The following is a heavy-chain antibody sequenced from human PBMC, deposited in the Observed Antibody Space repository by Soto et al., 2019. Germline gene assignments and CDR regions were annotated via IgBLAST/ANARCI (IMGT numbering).Heavy chain of an antibody. V-gene: IGHV1-2*04. CDR2: INPNSGGT. CDR1: GYTFTGYF. J-gene: IGHJ3*02. CDR3: ARDYGGYDYPSSAFDI. D-gene: IGHD5-12*01. Sequence: ASVKVSCQASGYTFTGYFMHWLRQAPGQGLEWMGWINPNSGGTNYAQKFQGWVTMTRDTSISTAYMELSRLRSDDTAVYYCARDYGGYDYPSSAFDIWGQGTMVTVSS.